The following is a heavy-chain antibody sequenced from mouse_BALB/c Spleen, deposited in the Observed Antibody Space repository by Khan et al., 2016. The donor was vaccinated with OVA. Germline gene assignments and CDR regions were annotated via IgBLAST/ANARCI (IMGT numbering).Heavy chain of an antibody. J-gene: IGHJ4*01. CDR2: ISYSGST. Sequence: EVQLQESGPGLVKPSQSLSLTCTVTGYSITSNYAWNWIRQFPGNKLEWMGYISYSGSTSYNPSLKSRIHITRVTSKNQFFLQLSSVTTEDTATNYYARGNYYGYAMDYWGQGTSITVSS. CDR1: GYSITSNYA. CDR3: ARGNYYGYAMDY. V-gene: IGHV3-2*02. D-gene: IGHD1-1*01.